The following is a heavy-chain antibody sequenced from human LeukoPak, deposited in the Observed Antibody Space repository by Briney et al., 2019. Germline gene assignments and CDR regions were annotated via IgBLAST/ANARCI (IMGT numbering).Heavy chain of an antibody. CDR2: ISYDGSNK. V-gene: IGHV3-30-3*01. J-gene: IGHJ4*02. CDR1: GFTFSSYA. D-gene: IGHD5-18*01. CDR3: AREPWIQLDEVLR. Sequence: PGGSLRLSCAASGFTFSSYAMRWVRQAPGKGLEWVAVISYDGSNKYYADSVKGRFTISRDNSKNTLYLQMNSLRAEDTAVYYCAREPWIQLDEVLRWGQGTLVTVSS.